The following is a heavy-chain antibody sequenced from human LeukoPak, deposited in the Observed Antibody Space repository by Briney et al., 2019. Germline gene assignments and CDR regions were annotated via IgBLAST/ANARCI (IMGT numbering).Heavy chain of an antibody. Sequence: GGSLRLPCAASGFTFSSYGMHWVRQAPGKGLEWVAVIWYDGSNKYYADSVKGRFTISRDNSKNTLYLQMNSLRAEDTVVYYCARDHLSAVRGVIGYWGQGTLVTVPS. CDR2: IWYDGSNK. D-gene: IGHD3-10*01. CDR1: GFTFSSYG. CDR3: ARDHLSAVRGVIGY. V-gene: IGHV3-33*01. J-gene: IGHJ4*02.